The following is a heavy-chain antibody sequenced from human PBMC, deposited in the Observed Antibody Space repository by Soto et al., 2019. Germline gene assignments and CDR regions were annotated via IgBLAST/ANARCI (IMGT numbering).Heavy chain of an antibody. Sequence: PGGSLRLSCAASGFTVSSNYMNWVRQAPGKGLEWVSVIYSGGNTYYADSVKGRFTISRDNSKNTLYLQMNSLRAEDTAVYYCARDQGWGYSDAFDIWGQGTMVTVSS. V-gene: IGHV3-66*01. CDR3: ARDQGWGYSDAFDI. CDR1: GFTVSSNY. D-gene: IGHD2-15*01. J-gene: IGHJ3*02. CDR2: IYSGGNT.